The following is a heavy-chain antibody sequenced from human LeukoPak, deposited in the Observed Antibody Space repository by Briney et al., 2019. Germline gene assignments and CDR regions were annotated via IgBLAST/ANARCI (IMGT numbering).Heavy chain of an antibody. CDR3: AREREIVGATLFDY. Sequence: GGSLRLSCAASGFIFSHYTMTWVRQAPGKGLEWVSSINGSGDATEYADSFMGRFTISRDNSKNTLYLQMNSLRAEDTAVYYCAREREIVGATLFDYWGQGTPVTVSS. CDR1: GFIFSHYT. CDR2: INGSGDAT. J-gene: IGHJ4*02. V-gene: IGHV3-23*01. D-gene: IGHD1-26*01.